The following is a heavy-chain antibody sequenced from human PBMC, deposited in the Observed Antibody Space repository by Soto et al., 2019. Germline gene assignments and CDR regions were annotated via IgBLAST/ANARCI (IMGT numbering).Heavy chain of an antibody. V-gene: IGHV4-31*03. Sequence: SETLSLTCTVSGGSISSGGYYWSWIRQHPGKGLEWIGYIYYSGSTYYNPSLKSRVTISVDTSKNQFSLRLSSVTAADTAVYYCARGPKRINTIFGLVISGGSNWFDPWGQGTLVTVSS. D-gene: IGHD3-3*01. CDR3: ARGPKRINTIFGLVISGGSNWFDP. J-gene: IGHJ5*02. CDR2: IYYSGST. CDR1: GGSISSGGYY.